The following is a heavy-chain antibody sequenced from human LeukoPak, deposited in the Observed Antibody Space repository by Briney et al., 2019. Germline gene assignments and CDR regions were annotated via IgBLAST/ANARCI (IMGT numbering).Heavy chain of an antibody. CDR2: ISSSGSTI. J-gene: IGHJ4*02. D-gene: IGHD2-21*02. CDR1: GFTFSDYY. Sequence: SGGSLRLSCAASGFTFSDYYMSWIRQAPGKGLEWVSYISSSGSTIYYADSVKGRFTISRDNAKNSLYLQMNSLRAEDTAVYYCARDSVVVTATNFDYWGQGTLVTVSS. CDR3: ARDSVVVTATNFDY. V-gene: IGHV3-11*04.